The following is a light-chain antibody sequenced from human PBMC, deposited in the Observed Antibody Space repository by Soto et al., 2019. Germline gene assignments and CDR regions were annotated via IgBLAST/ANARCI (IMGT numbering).Light chain of an antibody. V-gene: IGLV2-14*01. CDR2: EAT. CDR1: SSDVGGYNY. J-gene: IGLJ3*02. CDR3: SSYTSSRTWV. Sequence: QSALTQPASVSGSPGQSITISCTGTSSDVGGYNYVSWYQQYPGKAPILIMYEATNRPSGVSHRFSGSKSGNTASLTISGLQAEDEADYYCSSYTSSRTWVFGGGTKLTVL.